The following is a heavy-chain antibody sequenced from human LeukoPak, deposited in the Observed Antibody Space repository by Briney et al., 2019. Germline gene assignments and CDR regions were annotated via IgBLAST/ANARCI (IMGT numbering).Heavy chain of an antibody. CDR2: ISYDGSNK. J-gene: IGHJ4*02. CDR3: ARDRHSGYDFRQSYYCDY. V-gene: IGHV3-30*04. Sequence: TGRSPRLSCAASGFTFSSYAMHWVRQAPGKGLEWVAVISYDGSNKYYADSVKGRFTISRDNSKNTLYLQMNSLRAEDTAVYYCARDRHSGYDFRQSYYCDYWGQGTLVTVSS. CDR1: GFTFSSYA. D-gene: IGHD5-12*01.